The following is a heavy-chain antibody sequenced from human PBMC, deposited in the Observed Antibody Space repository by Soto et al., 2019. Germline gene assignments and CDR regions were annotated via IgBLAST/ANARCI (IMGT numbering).Heavy chain of an antibody. V-gene: IGHV3-23*01. CDR3: AKEIVAGAYVETPAFDF. J-gene: IGHJ4*02. D-gene: IGHD3-22*01. CDR2: IDGSGGDR. Sequence: EVQLLESGGDLVQPGGSLRLSCAASGFTFSSYAMGWVRQAPWTGLEWVSVIDGSGGDRSLADSVKGRFTISRDNSKNTLYLQRDRLRVEDTARYFCAKEIVAGAYVETPAFDFWGQGTLVTVSS. CDR1: GFTFSSYA.